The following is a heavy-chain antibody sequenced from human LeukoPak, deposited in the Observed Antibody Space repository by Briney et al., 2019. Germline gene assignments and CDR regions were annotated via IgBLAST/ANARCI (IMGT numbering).Heavy chain of an antibody. Sequence: PGRSLRLSCAASGFTFSSYAMHWVRQAPGKGLEWVAVISYDGSNKYYADSVKGRFTISRDNSKNTLYLQMNSLRAEDTAVYYCARDRCSLDYWGQGTLVTVSS. CDR1: GFTFSSYA. J-gene: IGHJ4*02. D-gene: IGHD6-13*01. V-gene: IGHV3-30*04. CDR3: ARDRCSLDY. CDR2: ISYDGSNK.